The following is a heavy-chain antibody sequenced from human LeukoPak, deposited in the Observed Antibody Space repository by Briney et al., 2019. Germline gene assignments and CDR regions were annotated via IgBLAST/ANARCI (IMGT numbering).Heavy chain of an antibody. CDR2: IYSGGST. V-gene: IGHV3-53*01. D-gene: IGHD3-10*01. CDR3: ARDHYGGLDY. CDR1: GFTVSDNY. Sequence: PGGSLRLSCAASGFTVSDNYMNWVRRAPGKGLEWVSVIYSGGSTNYADSGKGRFTISRDNRKNTLYLQMNSLRAEDTAIYYCARDHYGGLDYWGQGTLVTVSS. J-gene: IGHJ4*02.